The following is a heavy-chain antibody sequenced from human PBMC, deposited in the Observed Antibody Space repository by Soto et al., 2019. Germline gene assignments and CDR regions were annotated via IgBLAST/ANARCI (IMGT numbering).Heavy chain of an antibody. CDR2: INHSGST. J-gene: IGHJ6*02. CDR1: GGSFSGYY. V-gene: IGHV4-34*01. CDR3: AGYYYYYGIDV. Sequence: QVQLQQWGAGLLKPSETLSLTCAVYGGSFSGYYWSWIRQPPGKGREWIGEINHSGSTNYNPSLKSRVTISVDTSKNQCALKLSSVTAADTAVYYCAGYYYYYGIDVWGQGTTVTVSS.